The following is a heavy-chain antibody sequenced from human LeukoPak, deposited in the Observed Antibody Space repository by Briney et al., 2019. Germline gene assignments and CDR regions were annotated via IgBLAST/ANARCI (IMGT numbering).Heavy chain of an antibody. V-gene: IGHV4-59*01. CDR2: IYYSGST. J-gene: IGHJ4*02. CDR1: GVSISNYY. D-gene: IGHD3-10*01. Sequence: PSETLSLTCTVPGVSISNYYWSWIRQPPGKGLEWIGYIYYSGSTNYNPSLQSRATISVDPSKSQFSLRLSSVTAADTAVYYCARDYFGSGFFDYWGQGILVTVSS. CDR3: ARDYFGSGFFDY.